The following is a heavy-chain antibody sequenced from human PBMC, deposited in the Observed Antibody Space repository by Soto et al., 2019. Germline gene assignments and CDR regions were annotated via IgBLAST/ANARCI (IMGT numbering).Heavy chain of an antibody. V-gene: IGHV1-69*04. Sequence: GASVKVSCKASGGTFSSYTISWVRQAPGQGLEWMGRIIPILGIANYAQKFQGRVTITADKSTSTAYMELSSLRSEDTAVYYCARDNQLSIFQGPVDYYGMDVWGQGTTVTVSS. J-gene: IGHJ6*02. CDR1: GGTFSSYT. CDR3: ARDNQLSIFQGPVDYYGMDV. D-gene: IGHD2-2*01. CDR2: IIPILGIA.